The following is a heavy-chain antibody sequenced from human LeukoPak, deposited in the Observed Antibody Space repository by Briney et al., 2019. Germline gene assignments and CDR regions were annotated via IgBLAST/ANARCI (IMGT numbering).Heavy chain of an antibody. D-gene: IGHD1-26*01. Sequence: SETLSLTCTVSGGSISSSSYYWGRIRQPPGKGLEWIGSIYYSGSTYYNPSLKSRVTISVDTSKNQFSLKLSSVTAAGTAVYYCARHVMMGGSYEIDYWGQGTLVTVSS. CDR2: IYYSGST. J-gene: IGHJ4*02. CDR1: GGSISSSSYY. CDR3: ARHVMMGGSYEIDY. V-gene: IGHV4-39*01.